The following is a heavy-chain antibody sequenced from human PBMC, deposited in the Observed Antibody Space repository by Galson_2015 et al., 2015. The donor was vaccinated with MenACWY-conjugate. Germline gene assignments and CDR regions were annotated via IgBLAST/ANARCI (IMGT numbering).Heavy chain of an antibody. V-gene: IGHV3-30*02. CDR3: AKGGGSYYSDAFDI. Sequence: SLRLSCAASGFTFSSYGMHWVRQAPGKGLEWVAFIRYDGSNKYYADSVKGRFTISRDNSKNTLYLQMNGLRAEDTAVYYCAKGGGSYYSDAFDIWGQGTMVTVSS. J-gene: IGHJ3*02. CDR1: GFTFSSYG. D-gene: IGHD1-26*01. CDR2: IRYDGSNK.